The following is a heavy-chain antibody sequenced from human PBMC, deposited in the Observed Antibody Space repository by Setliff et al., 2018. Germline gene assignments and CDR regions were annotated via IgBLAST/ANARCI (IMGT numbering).Heavy chain of an antibody. Sequence: PSETLFLTCAVSGGSITSGSYYWSWIRQPAGEGLEWIGRLHTSGTTDYNPSLKGRVTISADTSTNHFSLKLTSVTAADTAVYYCARDNTIVGATDYWGQGALVTVSS. V-gene: IGHV4-61*02. CDR2: LHTSGTT. D-gene: IGHD1-26*01. J-gene: IGHJ4*02. CDR1: GGSITSGSYY. CDR3: ARDNTIVGATDY.